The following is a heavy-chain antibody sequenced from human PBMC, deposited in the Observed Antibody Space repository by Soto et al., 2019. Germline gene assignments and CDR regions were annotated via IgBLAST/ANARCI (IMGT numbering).Heavy chain of an antibody. CDR1: GGTFSSYA. CDR3: ARGAFYYYGSGSYLNYFDY. CDR2: IIPIFATA. V-gene: IGHV1-69*13. J-gene: IGHJ4*02. Sequence: GASVKVSCKASGGTFSSYAISWVRQAPGQGLEWMGGIIPIFATANYAQKFQGRVTITADESTSTAYMELSSLRSEDTAVYYCARGAFYYYGSGSYLNYFDYWGQGTLVTVSS. D-gene: IGHD3-10*01.